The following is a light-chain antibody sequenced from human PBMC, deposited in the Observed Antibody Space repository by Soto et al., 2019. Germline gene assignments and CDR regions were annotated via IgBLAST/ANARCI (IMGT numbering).Light chain of an antibody. CDR1: QNISSW. Sequence: IQMTQSPSTLSASIGDRVTITCRARQNISSWLSWYQQKPGKAPNLLIYQASILESGVPSMFSGSGSGTEFSLTIRGLQADDFATCCYPQYNLKSLSFGGGTKVEIK. CDR3: PQYNLKSLS. J-gene: IGKJ4*01. V-gene: IGKV1-5*03. CDR2: QAS.